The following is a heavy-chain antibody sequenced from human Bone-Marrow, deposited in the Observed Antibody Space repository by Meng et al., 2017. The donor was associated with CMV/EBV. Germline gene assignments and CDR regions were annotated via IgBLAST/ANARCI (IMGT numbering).Heavy chain of an antibody. Sequence: ASVKVSCKASGYTFTAYHLHWVRQAPGQGLEWMGWINPKTGGTRYSQNFQGRVTVTRDTSISTVYMELSRLRSDDTAVYYCARAGGYCSSTSCYTPDYWGQGTLVTVSS. V-gene: IGHV1-2*02. CDR2: INPKTGGT. CDR3: ARAGGYCSSTSCYTPDY. D-gene: IGHD2-2*02. J-gene: IGHJ4*02. CDR1: GYTFTAYH.